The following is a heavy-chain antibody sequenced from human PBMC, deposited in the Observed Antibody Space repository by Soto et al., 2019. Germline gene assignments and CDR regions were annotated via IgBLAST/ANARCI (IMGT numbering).Heavy chain of an antibody. V-gene: IGHV3-33*01. D-gene: IGHD2-15*01. CDR3: ARDHGSCSNFDY. J-gene: IGHJ4*02. CDR1: GFTFSSYG. Sequence: QVQLVESGGGVVQPGRSLRLSCAASGFTFSSYGMHWVRQAPGKGLEWVAVIWYDGSNKYYADSVKGRFTISRNNSKNTLYVQMNSLRAEDTAVYYCARDHGSCSNFDYWGQGTLVTVSS. CDR2: IWYDGSNK.